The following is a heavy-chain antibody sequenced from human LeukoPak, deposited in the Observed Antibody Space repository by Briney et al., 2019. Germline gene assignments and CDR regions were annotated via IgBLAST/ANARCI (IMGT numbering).Heavy chain of an antibody. J-gene: IGHJ3*02. CDR2: IYYSGGDM. Sequence: TSETLSLTCTVSGGSINNYYWSWLREPPGKGLEGIGYIYYSGGDMNYNHSLKSRLTISVDTSKNQISLMLTSMTAADTAVYYCARQPAATAAFDIWAQGTMVTVSS. CDR3: ARQPAATAAFDI. V-gene: IGHV4-59*08. D-gene: IGHD5-18*01. CDR1: GGSINNYY.